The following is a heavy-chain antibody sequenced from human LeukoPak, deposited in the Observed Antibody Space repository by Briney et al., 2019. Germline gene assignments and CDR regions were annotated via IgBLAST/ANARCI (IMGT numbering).Heavy chain of an antibody. Sequence: PSETLSPTCTVSGGSISSYYWSWIRQPPGKGLEWIGYIYYSGSTNYNPSLKSRVTISVDTSKNQFSLKLSSVTAADTAVYYCARSGEGCYYGMDVWGQGTTVTVSS. D-gene: IGHD2-15*01. CDR1: GGSISSYY. CDR3: ARSGEGCYYGMDV. CDR2: IYYSGST. J-gene: IGHJ6*02. V-gene: IGHV4-59*01.